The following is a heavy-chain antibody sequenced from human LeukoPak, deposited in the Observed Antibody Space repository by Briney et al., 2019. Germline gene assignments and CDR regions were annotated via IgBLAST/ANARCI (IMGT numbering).Heavy chain of an antibody. V-gene: IGHV3-48*01. D-gene: IGHD2-2*01. CDR2: ISSRSTTI. CDR3: ARAMGIRTTRSYVFYAMDV. J-gene: IGHJ6*02. Sequence: GGSLRLSCAASKFAFNTYSMNWVRQAPGKGLEWISYISSRSTTIHYADSVRGRFTISRDNANSSLYLQMSSLRVEDTALYYCARAMGIRTTRSYVFYAMDVWGQGTTVAVSS. CDR1: KFAFNTYS.